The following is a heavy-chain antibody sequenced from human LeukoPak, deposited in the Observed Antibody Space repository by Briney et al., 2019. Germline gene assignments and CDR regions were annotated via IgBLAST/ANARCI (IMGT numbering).Heavy chain of an antibody. CDR2: IYSGGST. V-gene: IGHV3-66*01. CDR3: ARMESGYYYGMDV. Sequence: GGSLRLSCAASGFTVSSNYMSWVRQAPGRGLEWVSVIYSGGSTYYADSVKGRFTISRDNSKNTLYLQMNSLRAEDTAVYYCARMESGYYYGMDVWGQGTTVTVSS. CDR1: GFTVSSNY. D-gene: IGHD1-1*01. J-gene: IGHJ6*02.